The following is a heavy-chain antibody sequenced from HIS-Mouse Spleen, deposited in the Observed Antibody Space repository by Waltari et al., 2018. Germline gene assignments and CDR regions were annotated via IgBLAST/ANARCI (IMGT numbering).Heavy chain of an antibody. V-gene: IGHV4-38-2*02. D-gene: IGHD2-8*01. CDR3: ARDSWAYAIEYFQH. Sequence: QVQLQESGPGLVKPSETLSLTCTVSGYSISSGYYWGWIRQPPGKGLEWIGSIYHSGSTYYNPSLKSRVTIPVDTSKNQFSLKLSSVTAADTAVYYCARDSWAYAIEYFQHWGQGTLVTVSS. CDR1: GYSISSGYY. J-gene: IGHJ1*01. CDR2: IYHSGST.